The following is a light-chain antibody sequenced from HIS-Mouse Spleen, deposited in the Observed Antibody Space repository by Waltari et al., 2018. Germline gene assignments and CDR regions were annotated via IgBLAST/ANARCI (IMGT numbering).Light chain of an antibody. CDR3: CSYAGSYTLV. V-gene: IGLV2-11*01. Sequence: QSALTQPRSVSGSPGQSVTISCTGTSSDVGGYHYVSWYQQHPGKAPKLMIYDVSKRPSRVPDRFSGSKSCNTASLTISGLQAEDEADSYCCSYAGSYTLVVGGGTKLTVL. CDR2: DVS. J-gene: IGLJ2*01. CDR1: SSDVGGYHY.